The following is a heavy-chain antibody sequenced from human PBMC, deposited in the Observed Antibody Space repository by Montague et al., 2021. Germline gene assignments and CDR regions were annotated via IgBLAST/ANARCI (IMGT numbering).Heavy chain of an antibody. Sequence: SETLSLTCSVSGGSITNNNYWWGWIRQPPGKGLEWIGSVFYSGSTYYNPSLRSRVAISVDESKNQFSLRLTSVTAAETSVSYCARQVGGGHWYFDLWGRGTLVTVSS. CDR1: GGSITNNNYW. CDR3: ARQVGGGHWYFDL. V-gene: IGHV4-39*01. D-gene: IGHD3-16*01. CDR2: VFYSGST. J-gene: IGHJ2*01.